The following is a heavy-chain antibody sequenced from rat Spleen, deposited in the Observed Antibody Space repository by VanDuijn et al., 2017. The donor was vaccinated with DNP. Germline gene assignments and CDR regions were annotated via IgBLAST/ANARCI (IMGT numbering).Heavy chain of an antibody. CDR3: ERLGAGYFDY. CDR1: GFIFSDFY. J-gene: IGHJ2*01. D-gene: IGHD4-3*01. V-gene: IGHV5S13*01. CDR2: ISTGGGNT. Sequence: EVQLVESDGGLVQPGRSLKLSCAASGFIFSDFYMAWVRQAPTKGLEWVATISTGGGNTYYRDSVKGRFTISRDNAKNTQYLQMDSLRSEDTATYYCERLGAGYFDYWGQGVMVTVSS.